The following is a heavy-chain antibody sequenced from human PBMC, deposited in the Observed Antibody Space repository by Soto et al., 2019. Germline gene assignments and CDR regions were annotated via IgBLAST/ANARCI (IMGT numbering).Heavy chain of an antibody. CDR2: IYPGDSDT. J-gene: IGHJ3*02. CDR3: ASPFYGSGSHSDAFDI. D-gene: IGHD3-10*01. CDR1: GYSFTSYW. Sequence: GESLKISCKGSGYSFTSYWIGWVRQTPGKGLEWMGIIYPGDSDTRYSPSFQGQVTISADKSISTAYLQWSSLKASDTAMYYCASPFYGSGSHSDAFDIWGQGTMVTVSS. V-gene: IGHV5-51*01.